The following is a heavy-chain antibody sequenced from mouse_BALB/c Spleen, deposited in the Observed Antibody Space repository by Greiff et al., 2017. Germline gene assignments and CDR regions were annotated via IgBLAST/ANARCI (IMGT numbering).Heavy chain of an antibody. CDR1: GYTFTSYY. CDR3: TRSDDGRYYAMDY. CDR2: INPSNGGT. V-gene: IGHV1S81*02. J-gene: IGHJ4*01. D-gene: IGHD2-3*01. Sequence: QVQLQQSGAELVKPGASVKLSCKASGYTFTSYYMYWVKQRPGQGLEWIGEINPSNGGTNFNEKFKSKATLTVDKSSSTAYMQLSSLTSEDSAVYYCTRSDDGRYYAMDYWGQGTSVTVSS.